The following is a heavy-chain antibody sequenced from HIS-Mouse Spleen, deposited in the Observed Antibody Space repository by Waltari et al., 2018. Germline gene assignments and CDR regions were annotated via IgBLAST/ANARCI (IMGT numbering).Heavy chain of an antibody. CDR3: AREIPYSSSWYDWYFDL. D-gene: IGHD6-13*01. CDR2: SSYRGDT. Sequence: QLQLQESGPGLVKPSETLSLTCTVSGGSISSSSYYWGWIRQPPGKGLEWIGRSSYRGDTYSNPSITSRVTISVDTSKNQFSLKLSSVTAADTAVYYCAREIPYSSSWYDWYFDLWGRGTLVTVSS. J-gene: IGHJ2*01. CDR1: GGSISSSSYY. V-gene: IGHV4-39*07.